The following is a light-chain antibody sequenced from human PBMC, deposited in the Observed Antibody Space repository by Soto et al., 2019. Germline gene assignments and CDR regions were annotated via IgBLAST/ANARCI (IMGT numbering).Light chain of an antibody. J-gene: IGKJ2*01. CDR3: QQYSNLPHT. CDR1: QSVTNSF. CDR2: GVS. V-gene: IGKV3-20*01. Sequence: ENVLTQSPGTLSLSPGERATLSCRASQSVTNSFFAWYQQKPGQAPRLLIYGVSSRATGIPDRFSGSGSGTDFTLTISRLEPEDFVVYHCQQYSNLPHTFGQGTKLEVK.